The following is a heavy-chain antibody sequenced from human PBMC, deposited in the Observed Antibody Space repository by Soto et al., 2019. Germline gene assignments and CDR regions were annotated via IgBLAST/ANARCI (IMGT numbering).Heavy chain of an antibody. CDR1: GFTFSSYW. CDR2: INSDGSST. CDR3: ARVKMVRGVIGAFDI. D-gene: IGHD3-10*01. V-gene: IGHV3-74*01. J-gene: IGHJ3*02. Sequence: GGSLRLSCAASGFTFSSYWMHWVRQAPGKGLVWVSRINSDGSSTSYADSVKGRFTISRDNAKNTLYLQMNSLRAEDTAVYYCARVKMVRGVIGAFDIWGQGTMVTVSS.